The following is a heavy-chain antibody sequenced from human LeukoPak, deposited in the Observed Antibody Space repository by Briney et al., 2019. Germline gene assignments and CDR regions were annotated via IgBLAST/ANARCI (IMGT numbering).Heavy chain of an antibody. CDR2: IYYSGST. D-gene: IGHD4-17*01. CDR3: ARELRDAFDI. CDR1: GGSISSGGYY. V-gene: IGHV4-31*03. J-gene: IGHJ3*02. Sequence: SETLSLTCTVSGGSISSGGYYWSWIRQHPGKGLEWIGYIYYSGSTYYNPSLKSRVTISVDTSKNQFSLKLSSVTAADTAVYYCARELRDAFDIWGQGTMVTVSS.